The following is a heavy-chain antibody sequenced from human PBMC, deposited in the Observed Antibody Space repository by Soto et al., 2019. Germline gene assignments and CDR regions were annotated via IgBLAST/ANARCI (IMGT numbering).Heavy chain of an antibody. D-gene: IGHD3-22*01. CDR2: ISPNSGGT. V-gene: IGHV1-2*02. CDR3: ARDLDYCDSSGYMGYYYGMDV. J-gene: IGHJ6*02. Sequence: ASVKVSCKASGYTFTGYYMHWVLQASGQGLEWMGWISPNSGGTNYAQKFQGRVTMTRDTSISTAYMELSRLRSDDTAVYYCARDLDYCDSSGYMGYYYGMDVWGQGTTVTVSS. CDR1: GYTFTGYY.